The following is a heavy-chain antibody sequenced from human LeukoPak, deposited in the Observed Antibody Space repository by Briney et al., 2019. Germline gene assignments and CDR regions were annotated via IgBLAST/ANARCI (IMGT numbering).Heavy chain of an antibody. V-gene: IGHV5-51*01. Sequence: GESLKISCKASGYDFTNKWIAWVRQMPGKGLEWMGNIYPGDSEIRYSPSFEGQVTISADKSISTAYLQWTSLKASDTAMYFCARRGFFSGYYSFDYWGQGTLVTVSS. D-gene: IGHD3-22*01. J-gene: IGHJ4*02. CDR2: IYPGDSEI. CDR1: GYDFTNKW. CDR3: ARRGFFSGYYSFDY.